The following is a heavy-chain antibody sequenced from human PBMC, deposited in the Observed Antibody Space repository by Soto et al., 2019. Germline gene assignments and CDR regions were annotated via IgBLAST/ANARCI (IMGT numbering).Heavy chain of an antibody. CDR1: GGSISSYY. CDR2: IYYSGST. J-gene: IGHJ3*02. Sequence: SETLSLTCTVSGGSISSYYWRWIRQPPGKGLEWIGYIYYSGSTNYNPSLKSRVTISVDTSKNQFSLKLSSVTAADTAVYYCASKLGYCSGGSCPGTFDIWGQGTMVTVSS. V-gene: IGHV4-59*01. CDR3: ASKLGYCSGGSCPGTFDI. D-gene: IGHD2-15*01.